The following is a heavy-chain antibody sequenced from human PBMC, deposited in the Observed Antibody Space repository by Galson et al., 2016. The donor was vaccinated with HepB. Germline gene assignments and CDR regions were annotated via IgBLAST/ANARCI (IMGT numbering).Heavy chain of an antibody. J-gene: IGHJ4*02. CDR1: GASISSGTYY. Sequence: SETLSLTCTVSGASISSGTYYWGWIRQPPGKGLQWIATFYYSGATYYNPSLKSRVTISGDTSKNQVSLRLSSVTAADTAVYYCARDRIQLWSYMGIFDNWGQGTLVTVSS. V-gene: IGHV4-39*07. CDR3: ARDRIQLWSYMGIFDN. D-gene: IGHD5-18*01. CDR2: FYYSGAT.